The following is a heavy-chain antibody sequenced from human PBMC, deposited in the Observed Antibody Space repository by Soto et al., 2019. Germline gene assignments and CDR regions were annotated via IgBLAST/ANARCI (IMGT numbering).Heavy chain of an antibody. CDR3: ARDLHSGYDYQDYFDY. J-gene: IGHJ4*02. D-gene: IGHD5-12*01. Sequence: SETLPVTCAVSGYSVSSGSYWGWIRQPPGKGLEWIGSIYHSGSTYYNPSLKSRVTISVDTSKNQFSLKLSSVTAADTAVYYCARDLHSGYDYQDYFDYWGQGTLVTVSS. V-gene: IGHV4-38-2*02. CDR1: GYSVSSGSY. CDR2: IYHSGST.